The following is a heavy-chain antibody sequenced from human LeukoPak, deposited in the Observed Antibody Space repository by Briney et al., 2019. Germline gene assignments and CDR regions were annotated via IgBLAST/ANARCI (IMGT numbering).Heavy chain of an antibody. V-gene: IGHV4-61*02. CDR2: IYTSGST. D-gene: IGHD2-15*01. CDR3: ARNSCPSGSCYDNRGYFDY. Sequence: SETLSLTCTVSGGSITSATYYWSWIRQPAGKGLEWIGRIYTSGSTNYNPSLKSRITISVDTSKNQFSLKLSSVTAADTAVYYCARNSCPSGSCYDNRGYFDYWGQGTLVTVSS. CDR1: GGSITSATYY. J-gene: IGHJ4*02.